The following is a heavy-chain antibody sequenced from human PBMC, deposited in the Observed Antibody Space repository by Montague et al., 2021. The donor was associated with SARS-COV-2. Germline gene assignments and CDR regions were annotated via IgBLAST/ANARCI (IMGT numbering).Heavy chain of an antibody. V-gene: IGHV4-4*02. J-gene: IGHJ4*02. Sequence: SETLSLTCAVSGGSISSSNWWSWVRQPPGKGLWWIGVIYHSGNTNYNPSLQSRFTISVDKSKNQFSLWTISVPAAATAVYYCARSSILGAHRFDYWGQGTLVTVSS. CDR3: ARSSILGAHRFDY. CDR1: GGSISSSNW. CDR2: IYHSGNT. D-gene: IGHD3-16*01.